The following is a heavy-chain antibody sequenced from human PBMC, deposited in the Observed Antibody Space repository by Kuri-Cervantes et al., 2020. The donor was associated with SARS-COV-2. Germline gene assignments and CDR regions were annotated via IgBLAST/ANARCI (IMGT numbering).Heavy chain of an antibody. CDR1: GFTFSSYA. CDR2: ISGSGGST. CDR3: AKDWGRGHYYYYYMDV. Sequence: ETLSLTCAASGFTFSSYAMSWVRQAPGKGLEWVSSISGSGGSTYYADSVKGRFTISRDNSKNSLYLQMNSLRTEDTALYYCAKDWGRGHYYYYYMDVWGKGTTVTVSS. D-gene: IGHD3-16*01. J-gene: IGHJ6*03. V-gene: IGHV3-23*01.